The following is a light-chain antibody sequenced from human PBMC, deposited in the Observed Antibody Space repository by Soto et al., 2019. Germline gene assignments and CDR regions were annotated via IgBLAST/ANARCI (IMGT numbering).Light chain of an antibody. CDR3: HHYYNHPRYT. J-gene: IGKJ2*01. V-gene: IGKV1-33*01. CDR2: ESS. CDR1: QDISNS. Sequence: DIQMNQSPSSLSTSVGERVTITCQASQDISNSLNWYQQKPGKAPNLLIYESSKLQTGVPSRFSVVASGTHFASAISNLQRADIATNYYHHYYNHPRYTFGLWTKLEIK.